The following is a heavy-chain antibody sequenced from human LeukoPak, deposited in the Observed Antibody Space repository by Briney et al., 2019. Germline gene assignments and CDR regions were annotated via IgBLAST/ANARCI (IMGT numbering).Heavy chain of an antibody. CDR3: AKDHPHGITMIVVVPSTDAFDI. J-gene: IGHJ3*02. Sequence: PGRSLRLSCAASGFTFSSYAMSWVRQAPGKGLEWVSAISGSGGSTYYADSVKGRFTISRDNSKNTLYLQMNSLRAEDTAVYYCAKDHPHGITMIVVVPSTDAFDIWGQGTMVTVSS. V-gene: IGHV3-23*01. CDR2: ISGSGGST. CDR1: GFTFSSYA. D-gene: IGHD3-22*01.